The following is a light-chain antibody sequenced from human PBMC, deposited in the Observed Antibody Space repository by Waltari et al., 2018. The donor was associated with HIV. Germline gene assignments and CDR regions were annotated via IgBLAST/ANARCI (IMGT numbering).Light chain of an antibody. V-gene: IGLV3-1*01. Sequence: SYELTQPPSVSVSPGQTASITCSGDKLGEKYACWYQQKPGQSPVLVIYQDSKRPSGSAERFSGSTSGNTANLTISGTQAMDEADYYCQAWDSSTGVFGTGTKVTVL. CDR3: QAWDSSTGV. J-gene: IGLJ1*01. CDR2: QDS. CDR1: KLGEKY.